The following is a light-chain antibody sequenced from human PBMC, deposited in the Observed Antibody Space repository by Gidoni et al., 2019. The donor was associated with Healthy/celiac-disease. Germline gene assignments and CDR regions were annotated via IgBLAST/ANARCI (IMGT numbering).Light chain of an antibody. CDR1: SSNIGAGYD. V-gene: IGLV1-40*01. J-gene: IGLJ3*02. CDR2: GNS. Sequence: QSVLTQPPSVSGAPGQRVTISCTGNSSNIGAGYDVHWYQQLPGTAPKLLIYGNSTRPSGVPDRFSGSKSGTSASLAITGLQAEDEADYYCQSYDSSLSGSGVFGGGTKLTVL. CDR3: QSYDSSLSGSGV.